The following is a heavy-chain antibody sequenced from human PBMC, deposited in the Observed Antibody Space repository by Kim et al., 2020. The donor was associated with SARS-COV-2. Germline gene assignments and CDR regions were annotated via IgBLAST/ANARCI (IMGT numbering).Heavy chain of an antibody. CDR2: TYYRSKWYN. CDR1: GDSVSSKSAA. Sequence: SQTLSLTCAISGDSVSSKSAAWNWIRQPPSRGLEWLGRTYYRSKWYNEYAVSVKSRISIKPDTPKNQFSLQVNSVTPEDTAVYYCVRSSGDFDYWGQGTLVTVSS. CDR3: VRSSGDFDY. J-gene: IGHJ4*02. V-gene: IGHV6-1*01. D-gene: IGHD3-10*01.